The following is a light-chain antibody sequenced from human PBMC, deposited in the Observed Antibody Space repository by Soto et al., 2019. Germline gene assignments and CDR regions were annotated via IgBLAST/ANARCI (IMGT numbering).Light chain of an antibody. CDR3: QQYNNWPRT. CDR2: AAS. Sequence: EIVMTQSPDTLSVSPGERVTLCCGASQSVGANLAWYQQKPGQGPRLLIYAASTRATAFPARFSGSGSGTEFTLTISSLQSEDFAVYYCQQYNNWPRTLGQGTKVEIK. CDR1: QSVGAN. V-gene: IGKV3-15*01. J-gene: IGKJ1*01.